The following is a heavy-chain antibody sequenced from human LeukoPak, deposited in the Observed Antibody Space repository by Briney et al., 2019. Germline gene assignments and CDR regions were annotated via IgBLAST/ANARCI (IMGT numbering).Heavy chain of an antibody. V-gene: IGHV3-30*03. J-gene: IGHJ4*02. CDR3: ARIYCNSGRCDGELDY. Sequence: GGSLRLSCAASGFTFSNYGMHWVRQAPGKGLEWVVVISYDGSNKYYADSVKGRFTISRDNAKKSLYLQMNSLRAEDTAVYYCARIYCNSGRCDGELDYWGQGTLVTVSS. CDR2: ISYDGSNK. D-gene: IGHD2-15*01. CDR1: GFTFSNYG.